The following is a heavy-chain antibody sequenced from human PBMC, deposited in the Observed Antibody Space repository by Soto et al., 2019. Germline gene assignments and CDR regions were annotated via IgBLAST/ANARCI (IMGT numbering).Heavy chain of an antibody. CDR3: ARGGGGYHYYGMDV. CDR1: GFTFSGYA. J-gene: IGHJ6*02. Sequence: QVQLVESGGGVVQPGGSLRLSCAASGFTFSGYALHWVRQGPVKGLEWVAVISYDGGNKYYADSGKGRFTISRDNSKNTFYLQMTSLRAEDTAVYYCARGGGGYHYYGMDVWGQGTTVTVSS. CDR2: ISYDGGNK. D-gene: IGHD3-16*01. V-gene: IGHV3-30-3*01.